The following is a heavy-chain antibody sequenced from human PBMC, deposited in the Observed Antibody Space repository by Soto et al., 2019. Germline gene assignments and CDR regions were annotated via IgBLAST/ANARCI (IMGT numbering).Heavy chain of an antibody. CDR3: ARITGRHLDY. Sequence: QLQLQESGPGLVEPWETLSLTCTVSSGTISVTNVFWGGVRQPPGKGLEWIGNIDYSGTAYFSPSLATRVTYHVDTSKNQFSLTLYSVIAADTADYYCARITGRHLDYWGQGILVTVSS. D-gene: IGHD1-20*01. CDR1: SGTISVTNVF. J-gene: IGHJ4*02. CDR2: IDYSGTA. V-gene: IGHV4-39*01.